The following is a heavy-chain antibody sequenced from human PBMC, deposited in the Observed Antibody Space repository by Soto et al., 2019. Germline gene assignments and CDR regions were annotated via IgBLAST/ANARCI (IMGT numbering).Heavy chain of an antibody. CDR1: GFTFCSYS. Sequence: LSLTCAASGFTFCSYSMNWVRQAPGKGLEWVSSINSSSSYIYYADSVKGRFTISRDKAKNSLYLEMNSRRAEGTVFYYWAREEDDFWSGYYNAGRPYYMDVWGKGTTVTVSS. J-gene: IGHJ6*03. D-gene: IGHD3-3*01. CDR3: AREEDDFWSGYYNAGRPYYMDV. V-gene: IGHV3-21*01. CDR2: INSSSSYI.